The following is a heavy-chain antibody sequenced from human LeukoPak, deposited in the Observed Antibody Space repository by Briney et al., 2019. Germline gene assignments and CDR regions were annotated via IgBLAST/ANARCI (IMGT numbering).Heavy chain of an antibody. V-gene: IGHV3-53*01. CDR2: IYSGGSA. CDR3: ASARDGYNLGFDY. CDR1: GLTVSSNY. J-gene: IGHJ4*02. D-gene: IGHD5-24*01. Sequence: PGGSLRLSCAASGLTVSSNYMSWVRQAPGKGLEWVSVIYSGGSAYYADSVKGRFTISRDNSKNTLYLQMNSLRAEDTAVYYCASARDGYNLGFDYWGQGTLVTVSS.